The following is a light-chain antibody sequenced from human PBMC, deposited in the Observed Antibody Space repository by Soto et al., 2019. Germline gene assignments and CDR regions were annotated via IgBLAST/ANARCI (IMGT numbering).Light chain of an antibody. V-gene: IGLV2-8*01. CDR2: EVS. Sequence: QSALTQPASVSGSPGQSITISCTGTSSDVGDYNYVSWYQQHPGKAPKLMIYEVSQRPSGVPNRFSGSKSGNTASLTVSGLQAEDEADYYCSSYAGSNNVVFGGGTKLTVL. CDR3: SSYAGSNNVV. J-gene: IGLJ2*01. CDR1: SSDVGDYNY.